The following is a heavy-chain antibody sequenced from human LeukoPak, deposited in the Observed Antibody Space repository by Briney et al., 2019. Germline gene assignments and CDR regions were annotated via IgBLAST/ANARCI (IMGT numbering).Heavy chain of an antibody. Sequence: PGGSLRLSCAASGFTFSSYSMNWVRQAPGKGLEWVSYISSSSSTIYYADSVKGRFTISRDNAKNSLYLQMNSLRAEDTAVYYCARDGYYDSSGYYFPYWGQGTLVTVSS. CDR2: ISSSSSTI. J-gene: IGHJ4*02. V-gene: IGHV3-48*04. D-gene: IGHD3-22*01. CDR3: ARDGYYDSSGYYFPY. CDR1: GFTFSSYS.